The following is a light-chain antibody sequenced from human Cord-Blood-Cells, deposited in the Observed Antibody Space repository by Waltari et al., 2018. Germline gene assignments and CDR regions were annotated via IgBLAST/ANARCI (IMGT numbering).Light chain of an antibody. CDR3: AAWDDSLSGWV. Sequence: QSVLTRPPSASGTPGQRVTISCSGSSSNIGSNYVYWYQQLPGTAPKLLIYRNNRRPSGVPDRCSGSKSGTSASLAISGLRSEDEADYYCAAWDDSLSGWVFGGGTKLTVL. CDR1: SSNIGSNY. CDR2: RNN. J-gene: IGLJ3*02. V-gene: IGLV1-47*01.